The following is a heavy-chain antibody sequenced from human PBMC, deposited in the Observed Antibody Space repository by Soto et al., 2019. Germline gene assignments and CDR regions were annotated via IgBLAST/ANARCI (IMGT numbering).Heavy chain of an antibody. V-gene: IGHV4-4*07. J-gene: IGHJ6*02. CDR3: ARDLVVGASPALDV. Sequence: SLTCTVSDVSISSYYWSWIRQPAGKGLEWIGRIYTSGTTNYNPSLESRVTMSVDTSKNQFSLKLSSVTAADTAVYYCARDLVVGASPALDVWGQGTTVTVSS. CDR2: IYTSGTT. D-gene: IGHD1-26*01. CDR1: DVSISSYY.